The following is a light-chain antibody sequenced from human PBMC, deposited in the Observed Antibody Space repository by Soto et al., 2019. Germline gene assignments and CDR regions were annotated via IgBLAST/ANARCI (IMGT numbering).Light chain of an antibody. Sequence: QSVLTQPASVSGSPGQSITISCTGTSSDVGGYNFVSWYQQHPGKAPKLIISDVSNRPSGVSTRFSGSKSGNTASLTISGLQAEDEADYYCSSYTSINPHVFGTGTKVTVL. J-gene: IGLJ1*01. V-gene: IGLV2-14*01. CDR2: DVS. CDR1: SSDVGGYNF. CDR3: SSYTSINPHV.